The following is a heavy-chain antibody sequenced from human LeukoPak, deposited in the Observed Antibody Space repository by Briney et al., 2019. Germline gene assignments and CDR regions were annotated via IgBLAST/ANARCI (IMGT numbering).Heavy chain of an antibody. D-gene: IGHD3-22*01. Sequence: KPGGSLRLSCAASGFTFSTYWMHWVRQAPGKGLEWIGSIYYSGSTYYNPPLKSRVTISVDTSKNQFSLKLSSVTAADTAVYYCARHRKYYYDSSGYYYPDYWGQGTLVTVSS. CDR3: ARHRKYYYDSSGYYYPDY. J-gene: IGHJ4*02. CDR2: IYYSGST. CDR1: GFTFSTYW. V-gene: IGHV4-39*01.